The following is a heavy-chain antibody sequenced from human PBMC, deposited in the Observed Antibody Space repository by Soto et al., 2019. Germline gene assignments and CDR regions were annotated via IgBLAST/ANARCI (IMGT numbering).Heavy chain of an antibody. CDR1: GFSFSNYA. D-gene: IGHD7-27*01. Sequence: EVQLLESGGGLVQPGGSLRLSCAASGFSFSNYAMNWVRQAPGKGLEWVSSVSAGGGTTFYADSVKGRFTISRDNSKHRLYPQMNSLRAEDTAVYYCATRLPGAGCFDYWGQGTLVTVAS. CDR3: ATRLPGAGCFDY. V-gene: IGHV3-23*01. J-gene: IGHJ4*02. CDR2: VSAGGGTT.